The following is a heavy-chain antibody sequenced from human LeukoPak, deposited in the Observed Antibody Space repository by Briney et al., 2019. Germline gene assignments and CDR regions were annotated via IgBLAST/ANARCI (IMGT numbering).Heavy chain of an antibody. Sequence: GGSLRLSCAASGLTFSSYWMSWVRQAPGKGLGWVANIKRDGSEKYYVDPVKGRFTISRDNAKNSLYLQMNSLRAEDTAVYYCARVGGGSYFPNYYYGMDVWGQGTTVTVSS. J-gene: IGHJ6*02. CDR2: IKRDGSEK. D-gene: IGHD1-26*01. CDR1: GLTFSSYW. V-gene: IGHV3-7*01. CDR3: ARVGGGSYFPNYYYGMDV.